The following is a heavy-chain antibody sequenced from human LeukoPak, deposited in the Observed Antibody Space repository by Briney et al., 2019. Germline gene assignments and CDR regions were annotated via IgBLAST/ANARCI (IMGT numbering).Heavy chain of an antibody. CDR2: ISCYNGHT. J-gene: IGHJ4*02. CDR1: GYTFTKYG. D-gene: IGHD6-6*01. CDR3: ARREGRSASPFFFDS. Sequence: EASVTVSFTASGYTFTKYGLNWVRQAPGQGLQWMGWISCYNGHTHYAQNFQGRVTMTTDTSTNTAYMELRSLRSDDTAVYYCARREGRSASPFFFDSWGQGTLVTVSS. V-gene: IGHV1-18*01.